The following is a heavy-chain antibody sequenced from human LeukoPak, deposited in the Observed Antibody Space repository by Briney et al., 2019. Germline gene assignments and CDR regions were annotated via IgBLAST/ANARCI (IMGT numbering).Heavy chain of an antibody. Sequence: ASVKVSRKASGYTFTSYGISWVRQAPGQGLEWMGWISAYNGNTNYAQKLQGRVTMTTDTSTSTAYMELRSLRSDDTAVYYCARTPITMVRGVIIIDYYYYGMDVWGQGTTVTVSS. J-gene: IGHJ6*02. CDR1: GYTFTSYG. CDR3: ARTPITMVRGVIIIDYYYYGMDV. D-gene: IGHD3-10*01. V-gene: IGHV1-18*01. CDR2: ISAYNGNT.